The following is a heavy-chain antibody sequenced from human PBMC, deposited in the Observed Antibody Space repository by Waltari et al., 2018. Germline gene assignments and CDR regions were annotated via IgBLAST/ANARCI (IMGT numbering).Heavy chain of an antibody. Sequence: QVQLVQSGAEVKKPGSSVKVSCKASGGTFSSYAISWVRPAPGQGLEWMGGIIPIFGTANYAQKFQGRVTITADESTSTAYMELSSLRSEDTAVYYCARAARYCSGGSCDTRFDYWGQGTLVTVSS. CDR2: IIPIFGTA. D-gene: IGHD2-15*01. CDR3: ARAARYCSGGSCDTRFDY. CDR1: GGTFSSYA. V-gene: IGHV1-69*01. J-gene: IGHJ4*02.